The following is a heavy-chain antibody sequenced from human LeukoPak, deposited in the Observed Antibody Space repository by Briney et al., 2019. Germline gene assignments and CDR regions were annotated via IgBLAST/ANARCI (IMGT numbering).Heavy chain of an antibody. CDR3: AKARAGGYNYGPFDY. Sequence: GGSLRRSCAASGFTFRLYGMNWVRQAPGKGLEWASAISGGGETTTYTDSVKGRFTISRDNSKNTVYLQMNSLSAEDTAVYYCAKARAGGYNYGPFDYWGQGTLVTVSS. V-gene: IGHV3-23*01. CDR1: GFTFRLYG. D-gene: IGHD5-18*01. J-gene: IGHJ4*02. CDR2: ISGGGETT.